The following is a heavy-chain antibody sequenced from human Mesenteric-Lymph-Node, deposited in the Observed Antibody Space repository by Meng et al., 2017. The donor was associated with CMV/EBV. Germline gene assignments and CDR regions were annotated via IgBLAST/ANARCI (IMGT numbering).Heavy chain of an antibody. D-gene: IGHD3-3*01. J-gene: IGHJ4*02. CDR2: MSTNGGIT. CDR3: AKEADFWSGDGHISTPYYLDY. Sequence: GGSLRLSCAASGFTLSSYVMTWVRQAPGKGLEWVSSMSTNGGITDYADSVKGRFTISTDNSKNTLYLQMNSLRAEDTAVYYCAKEADFWSGDGHISTPYYLDYWGQGTLVTVSS. CDR1: GFTLSSYV. V-gene: IGHV3-23*01.